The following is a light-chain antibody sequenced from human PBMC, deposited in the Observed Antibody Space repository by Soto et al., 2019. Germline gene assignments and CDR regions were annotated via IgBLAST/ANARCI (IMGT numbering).Light chain of an antibody. CDR3: NSYTNNNTFV. Sequence: QPVLTQPASVSGSPGQSITISCTGTSSDVGGYNYVSWFQQHPGKAPKLMIYEVSNRPSGVSNRFSGSRSGNTASLTISGPQSEDEAEYYCNSYTNNNTFVFGTGTKVTVL. CDR1: SSDVGGYNY. V-gene: IGLV2-14*01. CDR2: EVS. J-gene: IGLJ1*01.